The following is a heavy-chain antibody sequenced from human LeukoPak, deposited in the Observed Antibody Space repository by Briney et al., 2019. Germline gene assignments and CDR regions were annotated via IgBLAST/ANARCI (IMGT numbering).Heavy chain of an antibody. CDR2: IYYSGST. J-gene: IGHJ3*02. CDR1: GGSISSYY. V-gene: IGHV4-59*01. D-gene: IGHD3-10*01. CDR3: ARADYYGSGSQRGAFDI. Sequence: SETLSLTCTVSGGSISSYYWSWIRQPPGKGLEWIGYIYYSGSTNYNPSLKSRVIISVDTSKNQFSLKVSSVTAADTAVYYCARADYYGSGSQRGAFDIWGQGTMVTVSS.